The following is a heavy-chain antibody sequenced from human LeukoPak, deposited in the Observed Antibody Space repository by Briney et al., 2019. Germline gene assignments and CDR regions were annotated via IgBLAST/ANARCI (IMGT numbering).Heavy chain of an antibody. D-gene: IGHD3-10*01. J-gene: IGHJ3*02. Sequence: GGSLRLSCAASGFTFSSYAMSWVRQAPGKGLEWVSAISGSGGSTYYADSVKGRFTISRDNSKNTLYLQMNSLRAEDTAVYYCAKGYYYGSGSYYNWDAFDIWGQGTMVTVSS. CDR1: GFTFSSYA. CDR2: ISGSGGST. V-gene: IGHV3-23*01. CDR3: AKGYYYGSGSYYNWDAFDI.